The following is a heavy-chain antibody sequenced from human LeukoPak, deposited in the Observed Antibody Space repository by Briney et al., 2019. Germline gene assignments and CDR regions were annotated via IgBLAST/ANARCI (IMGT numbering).Heavy chain of an antibody. CDR2: IWHDGSNK. V-gene: IGHV3-33*01. D-gene: IGHD2-21*02. Sequence: GGSLRLSCAASGFTFSSYGMHWVRQAPGKGLEWVAVIWHDGSNKYYADSVKGRFTISRDNSKNTLYLQMNSLRTEDTAVYYCAREGGDGAFDTWGQGTMVTVSA. J-gene: IGHJ3*02. CDR3: AREGGDGAFDT. CDR1: GFTFSSYG.